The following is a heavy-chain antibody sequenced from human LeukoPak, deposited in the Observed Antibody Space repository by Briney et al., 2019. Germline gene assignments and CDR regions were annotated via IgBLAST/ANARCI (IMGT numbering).Heavy chain of an antibody. CDR2: INHSGST. V-gene: IGHV4-34*01. D-gene: IGHD3/OR15-3a*01. J-gene: IGHJ4*02. Sequence: SEALSLTCAVYGGSFIGYYWSWIRQPPGKGLEWIGEINHSGSTNYNPSLKSRVTISVDTSKNQFSLKLSSVTAADTAVYYCATGTHVFLRWGQGTLVTVSS. CDR3: ATGTHVFLR. CDR1: GGSFIGYY.